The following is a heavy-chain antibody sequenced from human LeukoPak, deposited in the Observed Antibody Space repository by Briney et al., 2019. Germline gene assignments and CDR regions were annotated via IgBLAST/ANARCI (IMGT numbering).Heavy chain of an antibody. V-gene: IGHV3-48*03. D-gene: IGHD6-13*01. CDR1: GFTFSDYE. J-gene: IGHJ4*02. CDR3: ARARIAAPLLDY. Sequence: GGSLRLSCAASGFTFSDYEMNWVRQTPGKGLEWVSYISDHGKSRNYVDSVKGRFTISRDNAKNSLYLQMSSLRVEDTAVYFCARARIAAPLLDYWGQGTLVTVSS. CDR2: ISDHGKSR.